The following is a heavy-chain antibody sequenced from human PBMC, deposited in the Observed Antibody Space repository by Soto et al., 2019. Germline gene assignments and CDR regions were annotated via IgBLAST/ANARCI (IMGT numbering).Heavy chain of an antibody. CDR2: INHSGST. V-gene: IGHV4-34*01. CDR1: GGSFTGYY. D-gene: IGHD2-2*01. Sequence: QVQLQQWGAGLLRPSETLSLTCAVYGGSFTGYYWTWIRQPPGKGLEWIGEINHSGSTNYNSSLKSRVTISVDTSKNQLSLNLRSVTAADTAVYFCAREEVPQWFTRGYYGMDVWGQGTTVTVSS. J-gene: IGHJ6*02. CDR3: AREEVPQWFTRGYYGMDV.